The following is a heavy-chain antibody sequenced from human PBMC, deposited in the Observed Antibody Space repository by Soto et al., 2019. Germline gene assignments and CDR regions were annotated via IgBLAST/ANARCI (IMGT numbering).Heavy chain of an antibody. D-gene: IGHD3-3*01. V-gene: IGHV2-5*02. J-gene: IGHJ4*02. Sequence: QITLKESGPTVVKPTETLTLTCTFSGFSLTTSGVGVGWVRQSPGKAPEWLALIYLDDDKRYSTSLNSRLIITQDTSKNQVVLTMANVDPADTATYYCAHRVLRTVFGLVTTTAIYFDFWGPGTPVVVSS. CDR2: IYLDDDK. CDR3: AHRVLRTVFGLVTTTAIYFDF. CDR1: GFSLTTSGVG.